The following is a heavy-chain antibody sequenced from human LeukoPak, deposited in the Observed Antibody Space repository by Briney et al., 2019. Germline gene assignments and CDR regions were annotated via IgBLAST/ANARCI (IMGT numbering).Heavy chain of an antibody. CDR1: GGSISSGDYY. CDR2: IYYSGST. V-gene: IGHV4-30-4*01. CDR3: ASLDIVATSSWFDP. D-gene: IGHD5-12*01. Sequence: PSETLSLTCTVSGGSISSGDYYRSWIRQPPGKGLEWIGYIYYSGSTYYNPSLKSRVTISVDTSKNQFSLKLSSVTAADTAVYYCASLDIVATSSWFDPWGQGTLVTVSS. J-gene: IGHJ5*02.